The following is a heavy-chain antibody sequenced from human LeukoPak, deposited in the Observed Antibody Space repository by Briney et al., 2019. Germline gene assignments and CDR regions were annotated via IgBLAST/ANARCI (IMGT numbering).Heavy chain of an antibody. CDR2: ISARDGRT. Sequence: QPGGSLRLSCPASGFIFSDHAMNWVRQAPGKGLEWVSIISARDGRTYYADSVKGRFTISRDNSKNTLYLQMNSLRVEDTAVYYCAKDRNDWKQGIDSWGQGTLVTVST. D-gene: IGHD1-1*01. CDR3: AKDRNDWKQGIDS. V-gene: IGHV3-23*01. J-gene: IGHJ4*02. CDR1: GFIFSDHA.